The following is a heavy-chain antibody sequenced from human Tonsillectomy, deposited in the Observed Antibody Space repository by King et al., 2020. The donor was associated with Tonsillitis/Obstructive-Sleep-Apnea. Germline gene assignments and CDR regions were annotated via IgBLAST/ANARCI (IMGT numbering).Heavy chain of an antibody. CDR3: ARWGYCSGGSCYPDAFDI. V-gene: IGHV1-2*06. Sequence: QLVQSGAAVKKPGASVKVSCKASGYTFTGYYIHWVRQAPGQGLEWMGRINPDSGGTNYAQKFQGRVTITRDTTISTAYLALTRLRSDDTAVYYCARWGYCSGGSCYPDAFDIWGQGTMVTVSS. CDR1: GYTFTGYY. D-gene: IGHD2-15*01. CDR2: INPDSGGT. J-gene: IGHJ3*02.